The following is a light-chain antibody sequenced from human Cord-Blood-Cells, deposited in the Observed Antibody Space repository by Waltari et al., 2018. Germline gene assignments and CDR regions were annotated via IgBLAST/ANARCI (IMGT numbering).Light chain of an antibody. V-gene: IGKV1-9*01. CDR2: AAS. CDR3: QQLNSYPLT. Sequence: DIQLTHFPSFLSASVGDRVTISCRASQGISSYLASYQQKPGKAPKLLIDAASTLQSGVPSRFSGSGSGTEFNLTISSLQPEDFATYYCQQLNSYPLTFGGGTKVEIK. CDR1: QGISSY. J-gene: IGKJ4*01.